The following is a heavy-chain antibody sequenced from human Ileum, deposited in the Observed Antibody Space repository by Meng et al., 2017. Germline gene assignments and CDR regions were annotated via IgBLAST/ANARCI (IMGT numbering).Heavy chain of an antibody. D-gene: IGHD1-26*01. CDR2: AST. J-gene: IGHJ4*02. Sequence: QVHLQESGPGLGRPSETLSLICTVSGGSVSRAGYQWGWIRQPPGKGLEWIGYASTNYNPSLKSRVTISLDTSRNQFSLSLSSVTAADTAVYYCARDHMGSLNYWGQGILVTVSS. CDR3: ARDHMGSLNY. CDR1: GGSVSRAGYQ. V-gene: IGHV4-61*08.